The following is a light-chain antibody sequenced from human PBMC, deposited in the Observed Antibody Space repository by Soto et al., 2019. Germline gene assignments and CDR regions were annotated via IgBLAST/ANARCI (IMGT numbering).Light chain of an antibody. V-gene: IGLV2-14*03. J-gene: IGLJ2*01. CDR3: SSYSISAALVL. CDR2: DVG. Sequence: QSVLTQPASVSGSPGQSITISCTGTSGDTNEINSVYCYQQHPGQAPKLVIYDVGSRPSGVSSRFSGSKSGNTASLTISGLQAEDEADYYCSSYSISAALVLFGGGTKLTVL. CDR1: SGDTNEINS.